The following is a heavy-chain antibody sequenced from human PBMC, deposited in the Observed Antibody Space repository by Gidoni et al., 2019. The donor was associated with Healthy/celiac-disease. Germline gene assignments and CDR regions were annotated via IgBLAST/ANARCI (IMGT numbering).Heavy chain of an antibody. V-gene: IGHV3-23*01. Sequence: EVQLLESGGGLVQPGGSLRLSCAASGFTFSSYAISWVRQAPGKGLEWVSAISGSGGRTYYADSVKGRFTIPRDNSKNTLYLQMNSLRAEDTAVYYCAKRTVTTKGAEIWYFDLWGRGTLVTVSS. D-gene: IGHD4-17*01. CDR3: AKRTVTTKGAEIWYFDL. J-gene: IGHJ2*01. CDR2: ISGSGGRT. CDR1: GFTFSSYA.